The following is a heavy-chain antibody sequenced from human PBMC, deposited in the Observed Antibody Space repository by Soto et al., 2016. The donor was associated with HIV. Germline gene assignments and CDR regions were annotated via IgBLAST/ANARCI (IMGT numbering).Heavy chain of an antibody. J-gene: IGHJ3*01. D-gene: IGHD3-16*02. CDR2: TYYSGSS. CDR3: ARHSGMAVPSGLIPDAFDV. V-gene: IGHV4-39*01. CDR1: SGSISSDFHY. Sequence: QLHLQESGPGLVKPSETLSLICTVSSGSISSDFHYWGWIRQSPGKGLEWIGSTYYSGSSYYNPSLKSRVTISTDTSKNLFSLRLTSLTAADTAVYYCARHSGMAVPSGLIPDAFDVVGEGRSTPSP.